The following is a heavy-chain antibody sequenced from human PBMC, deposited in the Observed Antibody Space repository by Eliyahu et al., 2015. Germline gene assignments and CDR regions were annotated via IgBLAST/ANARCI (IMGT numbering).Heavy chain of an antibody. V-gene: IGHV6-1*01. CDR3: ARQWGGATGH. J-gene: IGHJ4*02. CDR2: TYYRSKWYN. Sequence: QVQLQQSGPGLVXPSXTLSLTCAISGXXXXSNSAAWTWIRQSPSRGLEWLGRTYYRSKWYNDXAVSVKSRITINADTSKNQFSLQLNSVTPEDTAVYYCARQWGGATGHWGQGTLVTVSS. D-gene: IGHD1-26*01. CDR1: GXXXXSNSAA.